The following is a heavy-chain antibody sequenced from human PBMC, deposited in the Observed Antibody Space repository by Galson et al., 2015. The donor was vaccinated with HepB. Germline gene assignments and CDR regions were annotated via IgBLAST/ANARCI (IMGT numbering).Heavy chain of an antibody. CDR1: GFSLRNYA. CDR2: IINGGDIS. V-gene: IGHV3-23*01. J-gene: IGHJ4*02. D-gene: IGHD1-1*01. CDR3: ARATWRDKEWPNFDS. Sequence: SLRLSCAASGFSLRNYAMAWVRQAPGKGLEWVSIIINGGDISSSDVDYVRGRFIVSKENSRNPAYLQMSSLRVDDTAIYYCARATWRDKEWPNFDSWGQGTLVTVSS.